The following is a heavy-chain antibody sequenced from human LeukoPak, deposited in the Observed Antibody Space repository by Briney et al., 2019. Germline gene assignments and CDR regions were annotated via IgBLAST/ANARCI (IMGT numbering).Heavy chain of an antibody. CDR2: ISWNSGSI. J-gene: IGHJ4*02. D-gene: IGHD6-13*01. V-gene: IGHV3-9*01. CDR3: AKVRTLGTPRLTAAGTLGGDY. Sequence: SLRLSCAASGFTFDDYAMHWVRQAPGKGLEWVSGISWNSGSIGYADSVKGRFTISRDNAKNSLYLQMNSLRAEDTALYYCAKVRTLGTPRLTAAGTLGGDYWGQGTLVTVSS. CDR1: GFTFDDYA.